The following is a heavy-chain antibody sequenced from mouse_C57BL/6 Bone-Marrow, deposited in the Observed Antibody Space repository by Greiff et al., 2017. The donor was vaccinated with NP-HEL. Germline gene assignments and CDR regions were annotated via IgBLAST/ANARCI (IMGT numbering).Heavy chain of an antibody. J-gene: IGHJ2*01. D-gene: IGHD1-1*01. CDR3: AALLRVYYFDY. V-gene: IGHV1-64*01. CDR2: IHPNSGST. Sequence: QVQLQQPGAELVKPGASVKLSCKASGYTFTSYWMHWVKQRPGQGLEWIGMIHPNSGSTNYNEKFKSKATLTVDKSSSTAYMQLSSLTSEDSAVYYCAALLRVYYFDYWGQGTTLTVSS. CDR1: GYTFTSYW.